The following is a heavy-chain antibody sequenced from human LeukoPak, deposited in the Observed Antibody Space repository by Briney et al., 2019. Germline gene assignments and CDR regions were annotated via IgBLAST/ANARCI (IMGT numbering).Heavy chain of an antibody. V-gene: IGHV4-59*01. D-gene: IGHD5-24*01. CDR2: IYYSGST. J-gene: IGHJ4*02. CDR1: GGSISSYI. Sequence: SETLSLTCTVSGGSISSYIWSWIRQRPGKGLEWIGYIYYSGSTNYNPSLKSRVTISVDTSKNQFSMKLSSVTAADTAVYYCARDGYNQLWGQGTLVTVSS. CDR3: ARDGYNQL.